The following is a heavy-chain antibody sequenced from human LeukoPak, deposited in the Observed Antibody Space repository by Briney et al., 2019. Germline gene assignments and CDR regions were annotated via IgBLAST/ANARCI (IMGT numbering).Heavy chain of an antibody. CDR3: ARGRRLDSSGWTYYYYYGMDV. CDR1: GGSFSGYY. V-gene: IGHV4-34*01. D-gene: IGHD6-19*01. CDR2: INHSGST. J-gene: IGHJ6*02. Sequence: SETLSLTCAVYGGSFSGYYWSWIRQPPRKGLEWSGEINHSGSTNYNPSLKSRVTISVDTSKNQFSLKLSSVTAADTAVYYCARGRRLDSSGWTYYYYYGMDVWGQGTTVTVSS.